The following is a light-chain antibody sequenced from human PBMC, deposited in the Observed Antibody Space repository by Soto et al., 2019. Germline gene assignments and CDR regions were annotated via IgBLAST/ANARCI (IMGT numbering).Light chain of an antibody. CDR3: QQYNSYPWT. Sequence: DIQMTQSPSTLSASIGDRVTITCRASEDINDWLAWYQQKPGNAPKFLIYDASTLQSGVPSRFSGSGSGTEFTLTISSLQPDEFATYYCQQYNSYPWTVGQGTKVDIK. CDR2: DAS. J-gene: IGKJ1*01. V-gene: IGKV1-5*01. CDR1: EDINDW.